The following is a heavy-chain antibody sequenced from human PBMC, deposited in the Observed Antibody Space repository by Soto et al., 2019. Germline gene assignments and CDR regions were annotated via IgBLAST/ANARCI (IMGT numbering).Heavy chain of an antibody. J-gene: IGHJ6*02. CDR3: ASSTIVRGHGYYYYCSMYV. Sequence: QVQLVQSGAEVKKPGASVKVSCKASGYTFTSYGISWVRQAPGQGLEWMGWIGAYNGNTNYAQKLQGRDTMTTDTTTSPAYMELSSLRSDDTAVDYRASSTIVRGHGYYYYCSMYVWGPGTTVTVSS. CDR1: GYTFTSYG. V-gene: IGHV1-18*01. D-gene: IGHD3-10*01. CDR2: IGAYNGNT.